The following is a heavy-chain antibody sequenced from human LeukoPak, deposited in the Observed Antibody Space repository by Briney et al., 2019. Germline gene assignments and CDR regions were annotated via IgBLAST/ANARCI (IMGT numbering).Heavy chain of an antibody. V-gene: IGHV4-59*01. CDR3: ARESNSYGYGLDY. Sequence: SETLSLTCTVSGGSISSYYWSWIRQPPGKGLEWIGYIYYSGSTNYNPSLKSRVTISVDTSKNQFSLKLSSVTAADTAVYYCARESNSYGYGLDYWGQGTLVTVSS. CDR2: IYYSGST. J-gene: IGHJ4*02. CDR1: GGSISSYY. D-gene: IGHD5-18*01.